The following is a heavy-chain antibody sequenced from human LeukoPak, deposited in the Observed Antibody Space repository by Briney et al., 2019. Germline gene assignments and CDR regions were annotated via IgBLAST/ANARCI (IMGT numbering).Heavy chain of an antibody. V-gene: IGHV3-23*01. CDR1: GFTFSSYA. CDR2: ISGSGGST. J-gene: IGHJ4*02. D-gene: IGHD4-17*01. Sequence: PGGSLRPSCAASGFTFSSYAMSWVRQAPGKGLEWVSAISGSGGSTYYADSVKGRFTISRDNSKNTLYLQMNSLRAEDTAVYYCAKDITVTLGGPDYWGQGTLVTVSS. CDR3: AKDITVTLGGPDY.